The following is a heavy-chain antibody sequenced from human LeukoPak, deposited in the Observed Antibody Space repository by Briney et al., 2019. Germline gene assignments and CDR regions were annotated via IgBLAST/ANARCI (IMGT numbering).Heavy chain of an antibody. D-gene: IGHD2-2*01. Sequence: GASVKVSCKASGYTFTSYYMHWVRQAPGQGLEWMGWISAYNGNTNYAQKLQGRVTMTTDTSTSTAYMELRSLRSDDTAVYYCARGPGYCSSTSCPWDYWGQGTLVTVSS. CDR2: ISAYNGNT. J-gene: IGHJ4*02. CDR3: ARGPGYCSSTSCPWDY. CDR1: GYTFTSYY. V-gene: IGHV1-18*04.